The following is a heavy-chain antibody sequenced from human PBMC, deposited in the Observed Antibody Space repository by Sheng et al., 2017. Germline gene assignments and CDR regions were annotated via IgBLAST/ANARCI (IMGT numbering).Heavy chain of an antibody. CDR2: IYTSGST. V-gene: IGHV4-4*07. CDR1: GGSISSYY. Sequence: QVQLKESGPGLVKPFGDPCPLTCTVSGGSISSYYWSWIRQPAGKGLEWIGRIYTSGSTNYNPSLKSRVTMSVXTSKNQFSLKLSSVTAADTAVYYCARDSGYCSSTSCRGVANWFDPWGQGTLVTVSS. CDR3: ARDSGYCSSTSCRGVANWFDP. J-gene: IGHJ5*02. D-gene: IGHD2-2*01.